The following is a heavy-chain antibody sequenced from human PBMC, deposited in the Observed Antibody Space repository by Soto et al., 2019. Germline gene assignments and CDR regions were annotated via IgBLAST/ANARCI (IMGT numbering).Heavy chain of an antibody. CDR1: GFTFSSYA. V-gene: IGHV3-23*01. J-gene: IGHJ4*02. CDR3: AKRCCSSTFDY. D-gene: IGHD3-10*02. CDR2: ISGSDDST. Sequence: EVQLLESGGGLVQPGESLRLSCAASGFTFSSYAMSWVRQALGEGLEWVSGISGSDDSTYYADSVKGRFTSSRDNSKISRYLQMNNLRDEDTAVYYCAKRCCSSTFDYWGQGTLVTVSS.